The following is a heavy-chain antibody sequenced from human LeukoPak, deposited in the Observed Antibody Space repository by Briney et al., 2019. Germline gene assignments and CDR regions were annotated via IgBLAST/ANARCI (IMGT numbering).Heavy chain of an antibody. J-gene: IGHJ3*02. CDR3: ATYSRPPGYFLYAFDI. D-gene: IGHD2-2*03. Sequence: ASVKVSCKVSGYTLTELSMHWVRQAPGKGLEWMGGFDPEDGETIYAQKFQGRVTMTEDTSTDTAYMELSSLRSEDTAVYYCATYSRPPGYFLYAFDIWGQGTMVTVSS. CDR1: GYTLTELS. CDR2: FDPEDGET. V-gene: IGHV1-24*01.